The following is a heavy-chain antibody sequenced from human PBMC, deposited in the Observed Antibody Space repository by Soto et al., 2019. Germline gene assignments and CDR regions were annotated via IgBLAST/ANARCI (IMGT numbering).Heavy chain of an antibody. Sequence: EEELVESGGGLVQPGRSLRLSCATSGFTLRDSDMHWVRQVPGGGLEWVSGILASGDVGYVDSVRGRFTMSRDVAKRSLLLQMNSLKPGDTALYYCVRDTSSGGADVWGQGTTVTVSS. J-gene: IGHJ6*02. D-gene: IGHD6-6*01. CDR2: ILASGDV. CDR3: VRDTSSGGADV. V-gene: IGHV3-9*01. CDR1: GFTLRDSD.